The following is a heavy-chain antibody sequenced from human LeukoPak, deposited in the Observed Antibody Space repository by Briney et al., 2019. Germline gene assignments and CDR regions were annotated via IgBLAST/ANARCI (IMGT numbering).Heavy chain of an antibody. J-gene: IGHJ4*02. V-gene: IGHV4-4*02. Sequence: SETLSLTCTVPLDSTTRNFCSWVRQPPGKGLEWIGEIHRSGSPNYNPSLQSRVTISIDRSRNQIALELSSVTAADTAVYYCAREILGGFNSGAYWGQGTLVTVSS. CDR1: LDSTTRNF. D-gene: IGHD7-27*01. CDR3: AREILGGFNSGAY. CDR2: IHRSGSP.